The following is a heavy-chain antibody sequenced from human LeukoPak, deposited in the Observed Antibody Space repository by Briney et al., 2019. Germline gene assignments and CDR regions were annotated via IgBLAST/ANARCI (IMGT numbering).Heavy chain of an antibody. V-gene: IGHV3-30*01. CDR3: ARDRVGSTQFDY. J-gene: IGHJ4*02. D-gene: IGHD1-26*01. Sequence: GGSLRLSCAASGFPFSSYVMHGVRQAAGKGLEGVAVISHDGSNTYYADSVKGRFTISRDNPKNTLSLQMDSLRPEDTAVYYCARDRVGSTQFDYWGQGTLVTVSS. CDR1: GFPFSSYV. CDR2: ISHDGSNT.